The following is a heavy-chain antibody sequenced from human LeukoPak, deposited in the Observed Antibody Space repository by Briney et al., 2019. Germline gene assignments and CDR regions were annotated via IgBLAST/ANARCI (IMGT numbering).Heavy chain of an antibody. CDR1: GGSISSSSYY. V-gene: IGHV4-39*01. CDR3: ARQNLRYFDLYV. Sequence: SETLSLACTVSGGSISSSSYYWGWIRQPPGKGLEWIGSIYYSGSTYYNPSLKSRVTISVDTSKNQFSLKLSSVTAADTAVYYCARQNLRYFDLYVWGQGTTVTVSS. CDR2: IYYSGST. J-gene: IGHJ6*02. D-gene: IGHD3-9*01.